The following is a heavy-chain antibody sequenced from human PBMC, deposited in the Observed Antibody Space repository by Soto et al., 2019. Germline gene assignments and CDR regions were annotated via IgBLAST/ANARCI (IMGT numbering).Heavy chain of an antibody. J-gene: IGHJ5*02. CDR1: GFTFSRSD. D-gene: IGHD2-2*03. CDR2: INGGRA. Sequence: EVQLLESGGGLVQPGGSLRLSCAASGFTFSRSDMSWVRQTPEKGLVWVSVINGGRAFYGNSVEGRFTVSRDNSKNTMYLQMNGLRVADTAIDYCATHGWDLWGQGTLVTVSS. V-gene: IGHV3-23*01. CDR3: ATHGWDL.